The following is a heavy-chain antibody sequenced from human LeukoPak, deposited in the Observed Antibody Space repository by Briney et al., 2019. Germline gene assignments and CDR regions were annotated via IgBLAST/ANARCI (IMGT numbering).Heavy chain of an antibody. CDR3: AHRRRPLGFDY. J-gene: IGHJ4*02. V-gene: IGHV2-5*01. D-gene: IGHD7-27*01. CDR1: GVSLSNSRVG. CDR2: ISWNDDK. Sequence: ESGPTLVKPTQTLTLSCTFSGVSLSNSRVGVGWIRQPPGKALEWLALISWNDDKRYSSSLKSRLTITKDTSKNHVVLTMTNMDPVDTATYYCAHRRRPLGFDYWGQGTLVTVSS.